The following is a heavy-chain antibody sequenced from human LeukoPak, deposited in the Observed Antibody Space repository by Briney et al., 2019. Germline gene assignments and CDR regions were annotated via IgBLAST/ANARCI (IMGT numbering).Heavy chain of an antibody. CDR1: GYKFPSQW. J-gene: IGHJ3*01. V-gene: IGHV5-51*01. D-gene: IGHD4-11*01. Sequence: AGESLKISCSASGYKFPSQWLAWVRQMPGKGLEWVGNIYPGDSDTRYNPSFQGHVTISADKSTSTAYLQWSRLQASDTAMYYCARRSVADTTGYGLDLWGQGTLVTVSS. CDR3: ARRSVADTTGYGLDL. CDR2: IYPGDSDT.